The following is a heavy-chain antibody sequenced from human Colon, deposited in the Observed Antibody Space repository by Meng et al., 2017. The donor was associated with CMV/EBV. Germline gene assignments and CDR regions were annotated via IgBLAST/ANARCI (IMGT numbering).Heavy chain of an antibody. J-gene: IGHJ4*02. CDR3: ARDSGYDAPFDY. Sequence: VSGGSLSGGDFYWNWLRQHPGKCLEWIGYIYYSGTTYYNPSLKSRAMISLDKSKNQFSLNLSSVTAADTAVYFCARDSGYDAPFDYWGQGTLVTVSS. D-gene: IGHD5-12*01. CDR1: GGSLSGGDFY. V-gene: IGHV4-31*02. CDR2: IYYSGTT.